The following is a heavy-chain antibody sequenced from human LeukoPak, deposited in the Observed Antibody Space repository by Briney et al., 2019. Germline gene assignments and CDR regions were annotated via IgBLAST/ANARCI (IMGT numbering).Heavy chain of an antibody. Sequence: GASVKVSCKASGYTFTNYDISWVRQAPGQGLECMGWISAHNVNTNYAQKFQGRVTMTRDTSTSTVYMELSSLRSEDTAVYYCARAILTGYPDYWGQGTLVTVSS. CDR1: GYTFTNYD. CDR3: ARAILTGYPDY. J-gene: IGHJ4*02. D-gene: IGHD3-9*01. CDR2: ISAHNVNT. V-gene: IGHV1-18*01.